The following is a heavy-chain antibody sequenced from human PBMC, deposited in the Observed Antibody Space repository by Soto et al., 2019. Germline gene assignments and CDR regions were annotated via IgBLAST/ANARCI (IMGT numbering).Heavy chain of an antibody. V-gene: IGHV4-34*01. D-gene: IGHD3-22*01. Sequence: QVQLQQWGAGLLKPSETLSLTCAVYGGSFSGYYWSWIRQPPGKGLEWIGEINHSGSTNYNPSLNSRGTISVDRSKTPFSLKLSSVTAADTAVYYWARGSSKPGDSSGRTLDYYGMDVWGQGTTVTVSS. CDR1: GGSFSGYY. CDR2: INHSGST. CDR3: ARGSSKPGDSSGRTLDYYGMDV. J-gene: IGHJ6*02.